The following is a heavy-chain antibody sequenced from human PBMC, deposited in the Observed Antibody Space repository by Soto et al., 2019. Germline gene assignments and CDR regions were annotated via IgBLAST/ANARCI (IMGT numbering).Heavy chain of an antibody. J-gene: IGHJ4*02. CDR1: GFTFSSYA. D-gene: IGHD3-22*01. Sequence: EVQLLESGGGLVQPGGSLRLSCAASGFTFSSYAMSWVRQAPGKGLEWVSAISGSGGSTYYADSVKGRFTISRDNSKNTLYLQMNSLRAEDTAVYYCVSFGYDSSGYYRFDYWGQGTLVTVSS. V-gene: IGHV3-23*01. CDR3: VSFGYDSSGYYRFDY. CDR2: ISGSGGST.